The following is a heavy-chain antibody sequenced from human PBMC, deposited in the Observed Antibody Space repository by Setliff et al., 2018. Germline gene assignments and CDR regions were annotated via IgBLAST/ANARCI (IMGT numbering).Heavy chain of an antibody. CDR1: GYSISSGYY. CDR3: ARGAYIGLDY. Sequence: SETLSLTCAVSGYSISSGYYWAWIRQPPEKGLEWIGSIYYSGTTNYSPSLKSRVTISIDMSKNQFSLKLNSVTAADTAVYYCARGAYIGLDYWGQGTLVTVSS. V-gene: IGHV4-38-2*01. CDR2: IYYSGTT. D-gene: IGHD4-4*01. J-gene: IGHJ4*02.